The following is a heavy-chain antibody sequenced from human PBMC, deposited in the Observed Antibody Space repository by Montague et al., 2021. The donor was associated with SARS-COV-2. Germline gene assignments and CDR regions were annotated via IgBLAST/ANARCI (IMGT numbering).Heavy chain of an antibody. J-gene: IGHJ6*02. V-gene: IGHV4-4*07. CDR1: GGSISNYY. CDR3: ARESGYCSAWRYYYGMDV. D-gene: IGHD6-19*01. CDR2: LYTSGST. Sequence: SETLSLTCTVSGGSISNYYWTWIRQPAGKGLEWIGRLYTSGSTTYNPSLKSRVTMSVDTSKNQFSLNVTSVTAADTAIYYCARESGYCSAWRYYYGMDVWGQGTTVTVS.